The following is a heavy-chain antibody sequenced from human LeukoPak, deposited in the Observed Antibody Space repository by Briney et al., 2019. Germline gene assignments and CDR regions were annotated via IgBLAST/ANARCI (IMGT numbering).Heavy chain of an antibody. V-gene: IGHV3-33*06. CDR2: IWFDRTTE. D-gene: IGHD2-2*01. Sequence: GRSLRLSCQTSGFTFSSYAMHWVRQAPGKGLEWVAVIWFDRTTEYYADSVRGRFTISRDNSRSTLYLQMNSLRAEDTAVYYCVKDRGWYCSSASCYRFGYWGQGTLVTVSS. CDR3: VKDRGWYCSSASCYRFGY. J-gene: IGHJ4*02. CDR1: GFTFSSYA.